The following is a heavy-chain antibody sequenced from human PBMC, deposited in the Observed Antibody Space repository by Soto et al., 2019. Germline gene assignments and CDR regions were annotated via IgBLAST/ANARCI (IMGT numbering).Heavy chain of an antibody. CDR3: ARDGAGHCSNGVCYMSWFDP. Sequence: PGGSLRLSCAASGITFSGYGMHWVRQAPGKGLEWLTTISYDGGNQHYADSVKGRFTISRDNPKNTVYLQMNSLRAEDTAVYYCARDGAGHCSNGVCYMSWFDPWGQGTLVTVSS. V-gene: IGHV3-33*01. CDR2: ISYDGGNQ. J-gene: IGHJ5*02. D-gene: IGHD2-8*01. CDR1: GITFSGYG.